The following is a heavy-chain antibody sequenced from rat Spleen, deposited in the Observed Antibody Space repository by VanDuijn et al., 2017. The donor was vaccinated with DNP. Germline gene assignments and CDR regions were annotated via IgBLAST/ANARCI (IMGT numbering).Heavy chain of an antibody. CDR1: GFTFSDYN. D-gene: IGHD1-6*01. J-gene: IGHJ4*01. CDR2: ISYDGNRG. V-gene: IGHV5-7*01. Sequence: EVQLVESGGGLVQPGRSLKLSCAASGFTFSDYNMAWVRQAPKKGLEWVATISYDGNRGDYRDSVKGRFTVFRDNAKSTLYLQMDSLRSEDTATYYCARPDYWGQGTSVTVSS. CDR3: ARPDY.